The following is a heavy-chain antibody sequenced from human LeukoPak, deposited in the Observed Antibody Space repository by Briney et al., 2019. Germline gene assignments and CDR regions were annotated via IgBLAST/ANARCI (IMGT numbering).Heavy chain of an antibody. J-gene: IGHJ4*02. CDR2: ISGRSSTI. CDR3: ARDRLTSGSYFFDY. D-gene: IGHD1-26*01. CDR1: AFTFSDYS. Sequence: GGSLRLSCAASAFTFSDYSMNWVRQAPGKGLEWIPYISGRSSTIYYADSVRGRFTISRDNAKNSMYLQMNSLRAEDTAVYYCARDRLTSGSYFFDYWGQGTLVTVSS. V-gene: IGHV3-48*01.